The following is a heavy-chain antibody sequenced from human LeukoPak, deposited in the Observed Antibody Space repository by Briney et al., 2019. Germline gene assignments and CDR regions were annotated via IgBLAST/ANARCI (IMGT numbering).Heavy chain of an antibody. V-gene: IGHV4-59*01. CDR2: IYYSGST. CDR1: GGSISSYY. Sequence: SETLSLTCTVSGGSISSYYWSWIRQPPGKGLEWMGYIYYSGSTNYNPSLKSRVTISVDTSKNQFSLNLSSVTAADTAVYYCARVDSSSWASMEYYYYYMDVWGKGTTVTVSS. J-gene: IGHJ6*03. D-gene: IGHD6-13*01. CDR3: ARVDSSSWASMEYYYYYMDV.